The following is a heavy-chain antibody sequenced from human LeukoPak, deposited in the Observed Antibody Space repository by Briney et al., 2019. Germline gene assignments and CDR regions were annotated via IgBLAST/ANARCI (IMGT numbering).Heavy chain of an antibody. V-gene: IGHV4-4*07. CDR1: GGSISSYY. Sequence: SETLSLTCTVSGGSISSYYWSWIRQPAGKGLEWIGRIFTSGSTNYNPSLKSRVTMSVDTSKNQFSLKLSSVTAADTAVYYCARDMGYDSSGYYSYDAFDIWGQGTMVTVSS. CDR2: IFTSGST. D-gene: IGHD3-22*01. J-gene: IGHJ3*02. CDR3: ARDMGYDSSGYYSYDAFDI.